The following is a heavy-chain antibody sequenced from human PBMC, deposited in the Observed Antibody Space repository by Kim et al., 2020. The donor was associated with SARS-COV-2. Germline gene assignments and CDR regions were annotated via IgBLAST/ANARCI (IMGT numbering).Heavy chain of an antibody. CDR3: ARDRSYFSY. CDR2: GST. Sequence: GSTTSHPSLKSRVTISVAPSKHPFSRKLSSVTAADTAVYYCARDRSYFSYWGQGTLVTVSS. D-gene: IGHD1-26*01. J-gene: IGHJ4*02. V-gene: IGHV4-59*01.